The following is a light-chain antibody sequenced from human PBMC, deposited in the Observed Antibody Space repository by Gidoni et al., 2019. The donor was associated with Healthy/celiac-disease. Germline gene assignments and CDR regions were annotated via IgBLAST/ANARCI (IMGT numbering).Light chain of an antibody. CDR2: EDI. Sequence: SYELTQPPSVSVSPGQTASITCSGDKLGDKYASWYQHKPGQSPVLVIYEDIKRPSGIPERFSGSNSGNTATLTISGTQAMDEADYYCQAWDSSTVEVFGGGTKLTVL. CDR3: QAWDSSTVEV. CDR1: KLGDKY. J-gene: IGLJ2*01. V-gene: IGLV3-1*01.